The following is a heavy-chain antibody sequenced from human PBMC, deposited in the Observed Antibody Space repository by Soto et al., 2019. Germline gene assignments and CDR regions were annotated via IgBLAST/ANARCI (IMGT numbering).Heavy chain of an antibody. CDR3: ARQEGGGYDHRWFDP. Sequence: QVQLQESGPGLVKPSQTLSLTCTVSGCSISSSGYYWSWIRQHPGKGLELIGYIYDSGSTYYNPSLKSRVTISVDTSKNQSSLKLSSVTAADTAVYYCARQEGGGYDHRWFDPWGQGTLVTVSS. CDR2: IYDSGST. V-gene: IGHV4-31*03. CDR1: GCSISSSGYY. D-gene: IGHD5-12*01. J-gene: IGHJ5*02.